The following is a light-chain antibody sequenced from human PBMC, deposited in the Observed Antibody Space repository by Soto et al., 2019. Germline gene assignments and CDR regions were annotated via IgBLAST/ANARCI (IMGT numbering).Light chain of an antibody. CDR2: GAS. J-gene: IGKJ2*01. Sequence: EIVLTQSPGTLSLSPGERATLSCRASQSVNGNYLTWYQQKPGQAPRLLIYGASSRATGIPDRFSGSGSGTYFTLNISRLEPEDFAVYYCQQYGSSFRYTFGQGTKLEIK. V-gene: IGKV3-20*01. CDR1: QSVNGNY. CDR3: QQYGSSFRYT.